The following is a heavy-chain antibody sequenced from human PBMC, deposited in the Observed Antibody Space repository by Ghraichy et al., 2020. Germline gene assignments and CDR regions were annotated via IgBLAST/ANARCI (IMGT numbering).Heavy chain of an antibody. V-gene: IGHV3-7*03. CDR1: GFTFSSYW. CDR3: ARGGRYFDWLTGYYYYYGMDV. CDR2: IKQDGSEK. Sequence: GGSLRLSCAASGFTFSSYWMSWVRQAPGKGLEWVANIKQDGSEKYYVDSVKGRFTISRDNAKNSLYLQMNSLRAEDTAVYYCARGGRYFDWLTGYYYYYGMDVWGQGTTVTVSS. D-gene: IGHD3-9*01. J-gene: IGHJ6*02.